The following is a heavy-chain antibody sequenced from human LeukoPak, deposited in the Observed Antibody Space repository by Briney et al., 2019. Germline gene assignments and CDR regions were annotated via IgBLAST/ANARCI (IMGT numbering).Heavy chain of an antibody. CDR2: FDPEDGET. CDR1: GYTLTELS. Sequence: ASVKVSCKVSGYTLTELSMHWVRQAPGKGLEWMGGFDPEDGETIYAQKFQGRVTMTKDTSTDTAYMELSSLRSEDTAVYYCATGRWYFDLWGRGTLVTVSS. J-gene: IGHJ2*01. CDR3: ATGRWYFDL. V-gene: IGHV1-24*01.